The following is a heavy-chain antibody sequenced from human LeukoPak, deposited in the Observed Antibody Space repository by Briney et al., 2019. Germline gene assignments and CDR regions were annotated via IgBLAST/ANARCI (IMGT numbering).Heavy chain of an antibody. Sequence: GGSLRLSRAASGFTFSRYWMSWVRQAPGKGLEWVAVISYDGSNKYYADSVKGRFTISRDNSKDTLYLQMNSLRAEDTAVYYCARDSVIDYWGQGTLVTVSS. D-gene: IGHD5/OR15-5a*01. CDR3: ARDSVIDY. V-gene: IGHV3-30*03. J-gene: IGHJ4*02. CDR1: GFTFSRYW. CDR2: ISYDGSNK.